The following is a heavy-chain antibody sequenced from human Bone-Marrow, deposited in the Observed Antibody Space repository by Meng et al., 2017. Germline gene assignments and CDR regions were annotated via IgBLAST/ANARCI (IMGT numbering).Heavy chain of an antibody. CDR2: ISSSSSYI. D-gene: IGHD1-26*01. Sequence: GGSLRLSCAASGFTFSSYGMNWVRQAPGKGLEWVSSISSSSSYIYYADSVKGRFTISRDNAKNSLYLQMNSLRAEDTAVYYCARDDGSYTYYFDYWGQGTLVTVSS. J-gene: IGHJ4*02. CDR3: ARDDGSYTYYFDY. V-gene: IGHV3-21*01. CDR1: GFTFSSYG.